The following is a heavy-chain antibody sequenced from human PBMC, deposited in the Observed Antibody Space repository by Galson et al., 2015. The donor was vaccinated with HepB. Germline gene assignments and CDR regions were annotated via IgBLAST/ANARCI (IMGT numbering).Heavy chain of an antibody. CDR1: GFTFSSYG. D-gene: IGHD3-10*01. J-gene: IGHJ5*02. CDR3: ARGASPYYYGSGSYNWFDP. V-gene: IGHV3-33*08. CDR2: IWYDGSNK. Sequence: SLRLSCAASGFTFSSYGMHWVRQAPGKGLEWVAVIWYDGSNKYYADSVKGRFTISRDNSKNTLYLQMNSLRAEDTAVYYCARGASPYYYGSGSYNWFDPWGQGTLVTVSS.